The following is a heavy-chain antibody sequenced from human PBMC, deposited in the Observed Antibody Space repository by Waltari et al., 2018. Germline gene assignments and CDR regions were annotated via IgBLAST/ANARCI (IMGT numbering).Heavy chain of an antibody. V-gene: IGHV5-51*03. CDR3: ARVEVTMVQGAVYGMDV. CDR1: GYSFTSSW. Sequence: EVQLVQSGAAVKKPGASLKISCQGSGYSFTSSWIGWVRQMPGKGLEWMGIIYPVDSDTRYGPSCQGQFTIAADKSISTAYLQWSSLKASDTAMYYCARVEVTMVQGAVYGMDVWGQGTTVTVSS. CDR2: IYPVDSDT. J-gene: IGHJ6*02. D-gene: IGHD3-10*01.